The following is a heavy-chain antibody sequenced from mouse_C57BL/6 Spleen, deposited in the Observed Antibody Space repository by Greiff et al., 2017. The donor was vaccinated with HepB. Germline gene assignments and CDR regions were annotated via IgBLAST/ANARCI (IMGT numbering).Heavy chain of an antibody. V-gene: IGHV1-72*01. D-gene: IGHD2-4*01. CDR3: ARGIYYDYSSWFAY. J-gene: IGHJ3*01. CDR1: GYTFTSYW. Sequence: QVQLQQPGAELVKPGASVKLSCKASGYTFTSYWMHWVKQRPGRGLEWIGRIDPNSGGTKYNEKFKSKATPTVDKPSSTAYMQLSSLTSEDSAVYYCARGIYYDYSSWFAYWGQGTLVTVSA. CDR2: IDPNSGGT.